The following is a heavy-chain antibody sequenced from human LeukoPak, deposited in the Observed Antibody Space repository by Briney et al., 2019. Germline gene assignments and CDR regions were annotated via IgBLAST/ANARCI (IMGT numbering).Heavy chain of an antibody. J-gene: IGHJ6*03. Sequence: PSETLSLTCTVSGGSISSYYWSWIRQPPGKGLEWIGYIYTSGSTNYNPSLKSRVTISVDTSKNQFSLKLSSVTAADTAVYYCARHPYYYYYMDVWGKGTTVTVSS. CDR3: ARHPYYYYYMDV. V-gene: IGHV4-4*09. CDR2: IYTSGST. CDR1: GGSISSYY.